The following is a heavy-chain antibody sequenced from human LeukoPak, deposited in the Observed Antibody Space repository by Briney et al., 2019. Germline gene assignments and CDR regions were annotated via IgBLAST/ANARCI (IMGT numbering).Heavy chain of an antibody. CDR2: ISYDGSSK. CDR1: GFTFSSYA. Sequence: GGSLRLSCAVSGFTFSSYAMHWVRQAPGKGLEWVAVISYDGSSKNYADSVKGRFTISRDNSENTLYLQMSSLKTDDSAVYYCARNPAAWFGELSSWFDPWGQGTLVTVSS. V-gene: IGHV3-30-3*01. D-gene: IGHD3-10*01. CDR3: ARNPAAWFGELSSWFDP. J-gene: IGHJ5*02.